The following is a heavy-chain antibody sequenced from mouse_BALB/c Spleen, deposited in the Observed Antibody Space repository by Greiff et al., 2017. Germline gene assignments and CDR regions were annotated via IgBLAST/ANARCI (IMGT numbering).Heavy chain of an antibody. Sequence: VKLMESGAELVRPGVSVKISCKGSGYTFTDYAMHWVKQSHAKSLEWIGVISTYYGDASYNQKFKGKATMTVDKSSSTAYMELARLTSEDSAIYYCARNYGNYWYFDVWGAGTTVTVSS. CDR1: GYTFTDYA. CDR3: ARNYGNYWYFDV. D-gene: IGHD2-1*01. V-gene: IGHV1S137*01. CDR2: ISTYYGDA. J-gene: IGHJ1*01.